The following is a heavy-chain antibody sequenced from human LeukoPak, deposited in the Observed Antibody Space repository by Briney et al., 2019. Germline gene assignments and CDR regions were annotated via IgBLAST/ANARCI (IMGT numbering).Heavy chain of an antibody. V-gene: IGHV1-2*06. CDR3: ARDTYDSSGGLDY. Sequence: VASVKVSCKASGYTFTGYYMHWVRQAPGQGLEWMGRINPNSGGTNYAQKFQGRVTMTRDTSISTAYMELSRLRSDDTAGYYCARDTYDSSGGLDYWGQGTLVTVSS. CDR2: INPNSGGT. J-gene: IGHJ4*02. D-gene: IGHD3-22*01. CDR1: GYTFTGYY.